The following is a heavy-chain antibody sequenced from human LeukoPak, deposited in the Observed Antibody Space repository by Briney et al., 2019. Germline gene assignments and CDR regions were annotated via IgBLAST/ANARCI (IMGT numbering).Heavy chain of an antibody. CDR2: IYHSGST. CDR1: GYSISSGYY. J-gene: IGHJ4*02. Sequence: PSETLSLTYAVSGYSISSGYYWGWIRQPPGKGLEWIGSIYHSGSTYYNPSLKSRVTISVDTSKNQFSLKLSSVTAADTAVYYCARLMRYSGSYFDYWGQGTLVTVSS. CDR3: ARLMRYSGSYFDY. D-gene: IGHD1-26*01. V-gene: IGHV4-38-2*01.